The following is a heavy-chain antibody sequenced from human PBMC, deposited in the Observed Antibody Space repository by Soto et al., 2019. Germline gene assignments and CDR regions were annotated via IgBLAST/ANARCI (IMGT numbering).Heavy chain of an antibody. J-gene: IGHJ4*02. D-gene: IGHD3-3*01. V-gene: IGHV3-30-3*01. Sequence: PGGSLRLSCAASGFTFSSYAMHWVRQVPGKGLEGVAVISYDGSNKYYADSVKGRFTISRDNSKNTLYLQMNSLSAEDTAVYYCASRDLSHLITIFGVVIQYYFDYWGEGTLVTVS. CDR1: GFTFSSYA. CDR3: ASRDLSHLITIFGVVIQYYFDY. CDR2: ISYDGSNK.